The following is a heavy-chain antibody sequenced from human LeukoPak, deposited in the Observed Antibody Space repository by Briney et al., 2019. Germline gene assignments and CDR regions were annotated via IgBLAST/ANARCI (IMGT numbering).Heavy chain of an antibody. V-gene: IGHV3-53*01. Sequence: PGGSLRLSCAASGFTVSSNYMSWVRQAPGKGLEWVSVIYSGGSTYYADFVKGRFIISRDNSKDTLYLQMNSLRADDTAVYHCVRHSGRAGGQWGQGTLIAVSS. CDR2: IYSGGST. CDR3: VRHSGRAGGQ. CDR1: GFTVSSNY. J-gene: IGHJ4*02. D-gene: IGHD3-10*01.